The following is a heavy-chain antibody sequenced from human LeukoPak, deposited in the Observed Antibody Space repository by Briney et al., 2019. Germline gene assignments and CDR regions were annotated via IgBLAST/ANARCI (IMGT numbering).Heavy chain of an antibody. V-gene: IGHV4-59*12. D-gene: IGHD2-15*01. Sequence: SETLSLTCTVSGGSINSYYWSWIRQPPGKGMDYIGSIDYRGSTKYNPSLKSRVTISVDTSKNQFSLKLSSVTAADTAVYYCARDRRRGYCSGGSCYWGFDYWGQGTLVTVSS. CDR2: IDYRGST. J-gene: IGHJ4*02. CDR1: GGSINSYY. CDR3: ARDRRRGYCSGGSCYWGFDY.